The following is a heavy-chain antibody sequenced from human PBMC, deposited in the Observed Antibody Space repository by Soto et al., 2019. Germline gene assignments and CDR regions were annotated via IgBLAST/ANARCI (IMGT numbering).Heavy chain of an antibody. V-gene: IGHV5-51*01. D-gene: IGHD3-22*01. CDR3: ARLDPPYYHSSGYTHNWFDP. CDR1: GYSFTSYW. Sequence: EFLNIFFRGAGYSFTSYWIGWVRQMPGKGLEWMGIIYPGDSDTRYSPSFQGQVTISADKSISTAYLQWSSLKASDTAMYYCARLDPPYYHSSGYTHNWFDPWGQGTLVTVSS. CDR2: IYPGDSDT. J-gene: IGHJ5*02.